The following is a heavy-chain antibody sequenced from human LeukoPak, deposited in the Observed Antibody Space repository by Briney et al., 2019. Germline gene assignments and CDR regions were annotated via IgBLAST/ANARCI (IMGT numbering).Heavy chain of an antibody. CDR1: GYTFTNYD. D-gene: IGHD6-13*01. V-gene: IGHV1-8*01. Sequence: ASVRVSCKASGYTFTNYDINWVRQATGQGLEWMGWMSPNSGDTGYAQKFQGRVTMTRSTSISTAYMELSSLTSEDTAVYYCARGPPYNSTLEHWGQGTLVTVSS. CDR3: ARGPPYNSTLEH. CDR2: MSPNSGDT. J-gene: IGHJ4*02.